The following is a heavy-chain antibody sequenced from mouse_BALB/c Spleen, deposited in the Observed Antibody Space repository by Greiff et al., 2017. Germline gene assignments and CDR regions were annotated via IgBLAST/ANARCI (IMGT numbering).Heavy chain of an antibody. CDR1: GFTFTDYY. CDR3: AREGYGNLDY. CDR2: IRNKANGYTT. J-gene: IGHJ2*01. V-gene: IGHV7-3*02. D-gene: IGHD2-10*02. Sequence: EVKLVESGGGLVQPGGSLRLSCATSGFTFTDYYMSWVRQPPGKALEWLGFIRNKANGYTTEYSASVKGRFTISRDNSQSILYLQMNTLRAEDSATYYCAREGYGNLDYWGQGTTLTVSS.